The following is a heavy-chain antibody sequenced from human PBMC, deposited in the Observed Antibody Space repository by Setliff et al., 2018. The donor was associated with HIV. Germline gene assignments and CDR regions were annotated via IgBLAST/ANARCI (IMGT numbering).Heavy chain of an antibody. CDR2: IIPVFGTA. Sequence: SVKVSCKASGGSFSDSAITWVRQAPGQGLEWMGGIIPVFGTANYAQKFQGRVTISADEVTSTAYMELRSLRSEDTAVFYCARGVVVAGNPYYSDYWGQGTLVTVSS. J-gene: IGHJ4*02. D-gene: IGHD2-15*01. CDR1: GGSFSDSA. CDR3: ARGVVVAGNPYYSDY. V-gene: IGHV1-69*13.